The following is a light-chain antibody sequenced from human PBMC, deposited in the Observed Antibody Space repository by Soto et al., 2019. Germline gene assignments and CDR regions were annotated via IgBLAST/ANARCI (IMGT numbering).Light chain of an antibody. J-gene: IGLJ3*02. CDR2: RNT. CDR1: SSNIGAGYD. CDR3: QSYDSSLSGSV. Sequence: QSVLTQPPSVSGAPGQRVTISCTGSSSNIGAGYDVHWYQQLPGTAPKLLIYRNTNRPSGVPDRFSGSKSGTSVSLAITGLQAEDEADYYCQSYDSSLSGSVFGGGTKLTVL. V-gene: IGLV1-40*01.